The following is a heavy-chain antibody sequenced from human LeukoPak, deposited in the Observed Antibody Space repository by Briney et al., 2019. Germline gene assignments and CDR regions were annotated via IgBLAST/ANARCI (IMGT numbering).Heavy chain of an antibody. D-gene: IGHD7-27*01. J-gene: IGHJ4*02. V-gene: IGHV4-34*12. CDR3: ASDLPGDRGSDY. Sequence: SETLSLTCAVYGGSFSGYYWSWIRQPPGKGLEWIGEIIHSGTTNYHPSLKSRVTISIDASKNHFSLRLSSVTAADTAVYYCASDLPGDRGSDYWGQGTLVTVSS. CDR2: IIHSGTT. CDR1: GGSFSGYY.